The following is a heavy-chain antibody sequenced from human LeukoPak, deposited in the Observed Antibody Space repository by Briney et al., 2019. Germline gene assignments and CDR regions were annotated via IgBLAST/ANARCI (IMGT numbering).Heavy chain of an antibody. CDR2: ISSSGRTI. D-gene: IGHD1-26*01. CDR1: GFTVSSYE. J-gene: IGHJ3*02. CDR3: ARDWEWELLFDAFDI. V-gene: IGHV3-48*03. Sequence: GGSLRLSCAASGFTVSSYEMNWVRQAPGKGLEWVSYISSSGRTIYYADSVKGRFTISRDNAKNSLNLQMNSLRAEDTAVYYCARDWEWELLFDAFDIWGQGTMVTVSS.